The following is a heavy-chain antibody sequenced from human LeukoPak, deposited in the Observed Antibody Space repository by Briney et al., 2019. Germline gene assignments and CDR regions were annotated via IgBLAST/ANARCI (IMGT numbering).Heavy chain of an antibody. J-gene: IGHJ4*02. D-gene: IGHD6-13*01. V-gene: IGHV3-23*01. CDR1: GFTLNTND. Sequence: GGSLRLSCAASGFTLNTNDMNWVRQAPGKGLEWVSSISGGGGTTYYADSVKGRFTFSRDNSKNTVYLQMNSLRAEDTAVYYCAREVGYLDYWGQGTLVTVSS. CDR2: ISGGGGTT. CDR3: AREVGYLDY.